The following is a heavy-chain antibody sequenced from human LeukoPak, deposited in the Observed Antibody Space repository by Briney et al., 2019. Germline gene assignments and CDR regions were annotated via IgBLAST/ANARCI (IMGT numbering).Heavy chain of an antibody. V-gene: IGHV3-33*01. D-gene: IGHD6-13*01. J-gene: IGHJ3*02. CDR1: GFTFSSCG. CDR2: IWYDGSNK. Sequence: GGSLRLSCAASGFTFSSCGMHWVRQAPGKGLEWVAVIWYDGSNKYYADSVKGRFTISRDNSKNTLYLQMNSLRAEDTAVYYCARGGLAAAHDAFDIWGQGTMVTVSS. CDR3: ARGGLAAAHDAFDI.